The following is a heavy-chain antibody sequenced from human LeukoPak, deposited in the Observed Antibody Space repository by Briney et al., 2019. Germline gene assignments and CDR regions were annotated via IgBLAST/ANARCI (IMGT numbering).Heavy chain of an antibody. Sequence: PGGSLRLSCAASGLSFSDYWMSWVRQAPGKGLEWVANIRQDGTEKNYVDSVKGRFTISRDNAENSLSLQMVSLRAEDTAIYYCARNKRADIWGQGTMVTVSS. CDR1: GLSFSDYW. V-gene: IGHV3-7*01. J-gene: IGHJ3*02. CDR2: IRQDGTEK. CDR3: ARNKRADI.